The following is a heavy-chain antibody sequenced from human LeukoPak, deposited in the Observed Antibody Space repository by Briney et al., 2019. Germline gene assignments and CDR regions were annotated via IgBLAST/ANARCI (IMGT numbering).Heavy chain of an antibody. J-gene: IGHJ4*02. CDR3: ARDYHGSGSLTTFDY. V-gene: IGHV1-46*01. Sequence: ITPRGGSASAAQKFQGRLTLTRDTSTSTVYMDLSSLRSQDTAVYYCARDYHGSGSLTTFDYWGQGTLVTVSS. D-gene: IGHD3-10*01. CDR2: ITPRGGSA.